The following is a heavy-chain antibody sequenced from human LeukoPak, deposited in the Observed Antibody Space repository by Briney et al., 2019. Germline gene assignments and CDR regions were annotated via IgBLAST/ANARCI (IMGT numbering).Heavy chain of an antibody. CDR2: ISGDGGST. V-gene: IGHV3-43*02. J-gene: IGHJ5*02. CDR1: GFTFDDYA. D-gene: IGHD6-13*01. Sequence: PGGSLRLSCAASGFTFDDYAMHWVRQAPGKGLEWVSLISGDGGSTYYADSVKGRFTTSRDNSKNSLYLQMNSLRTEDTALYYCAKSADPDSSSWYNWFDPWGQGTLVTVSS. CDR3: AKSADPDSSSWYNWFDP.